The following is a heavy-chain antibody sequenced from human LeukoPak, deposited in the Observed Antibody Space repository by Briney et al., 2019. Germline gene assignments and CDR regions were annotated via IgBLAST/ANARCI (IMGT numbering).Heavy chain of an antibody. D-gene: IGHD2-2*02. CDR3: ARESMAATAIYSFDY. J-gene: IGHJ4*02. CDR1: GYTFASEY. V-gene: IGHV1-46*01. Sequence: GSLGVGCKAAGYTFASEYMHWVRQAPGQELEWMGIINPSGGSTSYAQKFQGRVTMTRDTSTSTVYMELSSLRSEDTAVYYCARESMAATAIYSFDYWGQGTLVTVSS. CDR2: INPSGGST.